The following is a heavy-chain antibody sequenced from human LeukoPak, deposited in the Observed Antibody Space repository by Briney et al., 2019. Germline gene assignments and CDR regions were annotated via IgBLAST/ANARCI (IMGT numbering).Heavy chain of an antibody. D-gene: IGHD3-16*02. CDR2: IYYSGST. V-gene: IGHV4-39*07. J-gene: IGHJ6*03. CDR1: GGSISSSSYY. CDR3: ARERTFYDYVWGSYREGRYMDV. Sequence: SETLSLTCTVSGGSISSSSYYWGWIRQPPGKGLEWIGSIYYSGSTYYNPSLKRRVTISVDTSKNQFSLKLSSVTAADTAVYYCARERTFYDYVWGSYREGRYMDVWGKGTTVTVSS.